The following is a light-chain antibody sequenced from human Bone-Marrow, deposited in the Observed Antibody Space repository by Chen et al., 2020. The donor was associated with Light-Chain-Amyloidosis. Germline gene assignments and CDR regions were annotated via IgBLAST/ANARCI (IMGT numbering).Light chain of an antibody. CDR1: SSDVGSYNL. J-gene: IGLJ2*01. Sequence: QSALTQPASVSGSPGQSITISCTGTSSDVGSYNLVSWYQQHPGKAPQLMIYEVPKRPAGVSPRFSCSKSANTASLTISGLQTEDEADYYRCSYAGSSTLVFGGGTKLTVL. CDR2: EVP. V-gene: IGLV2-23*02. CDR3: CSYAGSSTLV.